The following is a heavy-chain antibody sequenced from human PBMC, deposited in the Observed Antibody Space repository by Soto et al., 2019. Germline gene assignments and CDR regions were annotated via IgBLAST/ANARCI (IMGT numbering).Heavy chain of an antibody. V-gene: IGHV5-51*01. Sequence: RGESLKISRKGSGYSFTSYWIGWVSQMPGKGLEGMGIIYPGDPDTRYSPSFQGQVTISADKSIRTDYLQSSSQKASDTAMYYCEIRITPSSPHPRDAFNILGQGPIVTVSS. D-gene: IGHD2-15*01. CDR2: IYPGDPDT. CDR1: GYSFTSYW. J-gene: IGHJ3*02. CDR3: EIRITPSSPHPRDAFNI.